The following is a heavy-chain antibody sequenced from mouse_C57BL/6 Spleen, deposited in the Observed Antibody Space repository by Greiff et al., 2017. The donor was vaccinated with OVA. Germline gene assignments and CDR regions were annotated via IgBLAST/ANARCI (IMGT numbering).Heavy chain of an antibody. Sequence: QVQLKESGAELVMPGASVKLSCKASGYTFTSYWMHWVKQRPGQGLEWIGEIDPSDSYTNYNQKFKGKSTLTVDKSSSTAYMQLSSLTSEDSAVYYCARWAYYAMDYWGQGTSVTVSS. CDR3: ARWAYYAMDY. V-gene: IGHV1-69*01. J-gene: IGHJ4*01. CDR2: IDPSDSYT. CDR1: GYTFTSYW.